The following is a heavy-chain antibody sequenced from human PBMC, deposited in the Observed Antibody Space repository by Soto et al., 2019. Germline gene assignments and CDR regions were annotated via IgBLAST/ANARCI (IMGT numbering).Heavy chain of an antibody. CDR1: GFTLSFYW. Sequence: QLVESGGGLVQPGGSLRLSCAASGFTLSFYWMIWVRQAPGKGLEWVANIKQDGSETNYADSVKGRFTISRDNAKNSLYLQMNSLRGEDTAVYYCARETSAVSHWGRGTLVTVSS. CDR3: ARETSAVSH. J-gene: IGHJ4*02. CDR2: IKQDGSET. V-gene: IGHV3-7*01.